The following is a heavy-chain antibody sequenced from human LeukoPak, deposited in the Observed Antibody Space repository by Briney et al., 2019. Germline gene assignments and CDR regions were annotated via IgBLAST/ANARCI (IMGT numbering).Heavy chain of an antibody. CDR1: GFTFSSYA. CDR2: ISGSGGST. Sequence: GGSLRLSCAASGFTFSSYAMSWVRQAPGKGLEWVSAISGSGGSTYYADSVKGRFTISRDNSKNTLYLQMNSLRAEDTAVYHCAHSSGWYEYYFDYWGQGTLVTVSS. V-gene: IGHV3-23*01. D-gene: IGHD6-19*01. CDR3: AHSSGWYEYYFDY. J-gene: IGHJ4*02.